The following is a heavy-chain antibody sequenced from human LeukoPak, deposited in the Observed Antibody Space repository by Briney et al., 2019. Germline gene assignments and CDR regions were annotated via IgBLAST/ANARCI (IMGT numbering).Heavy chain of an antibody. Sequence: PSETLSLTCTVSNGSISIYYWSWVRQPAGKGLEWIGRISASVSTNYNPSLKSRVTMSLDTSKNQFSLKLSSVTAADTAVYYCAREITVARPFDYWGPGTLVTVSS. CDR1: NGSISIYY. CDR2: ISASVST. CDR3: AREITVARPFDY. D-gene: IGHD4-23*01. J-gene: IGHJ4*02. V-gene: IGHV4-4*07.